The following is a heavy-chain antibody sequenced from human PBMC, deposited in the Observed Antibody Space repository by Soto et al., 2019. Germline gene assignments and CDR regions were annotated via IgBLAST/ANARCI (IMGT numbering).Heavy chain of an antibody. CDR1: GGSISSGGYY. CDR3: AREAAGILNWFAP. D-gene: IGHD6-25*01. J-gene: IGHJ5*02. V-gene: IGHV4-31*03. CDR2: IYYSGST. Sequence: QVQLQESGPGLVKPSQTLSLTCTVSGGSISSGGYYWSWIRQHPGKGLEWIGYIYYSGSTYYNPCLKSRVPRSVDTSKNQFSLKLSSVTAADTAVYYCAREAAGILNWFAPWGQGTLVTVSS.